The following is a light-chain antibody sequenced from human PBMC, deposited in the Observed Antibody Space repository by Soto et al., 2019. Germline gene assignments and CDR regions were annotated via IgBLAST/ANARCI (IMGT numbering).Light chain of an antibody. CDR3: QSYDSSKGV. V-gene: IGLV6-57*03. CDR2: EDN. CDR1: SDSIASNY. J-gene: IGLJ2*01. Sequence: NFVLTQPHSVSESPGKTVTISCTRSSDSIASNYVQWYQQRPGSAPTTVIYEDNHRPSGVPDRFSGSIDSSSNSASLTISGLKTEDEADYYCQSYDSSKGVFGGGTQLTVL.